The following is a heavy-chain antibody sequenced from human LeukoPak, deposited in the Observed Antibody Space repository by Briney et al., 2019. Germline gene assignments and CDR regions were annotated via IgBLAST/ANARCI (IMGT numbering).Heavy chain of an antibody. D-gene: IGHD4-17*01. J-gene: IGHJ2*01. Sequence: GGSLRLSCAASGFTFNSYAMSWVRQAPGKGLEWVSGISGSAGNLYYEDSVRGRFTISRDNSKSTLYLQMNSLRPEDTATYYCAKDRSFYGAPWYLDIWGRGTLVTVSP. CDR3: AKDRSFYGAPWYLDI. CDR2: ISGSAGNL. V-gene: IGHV3-23*01. CDR1: GFTFNSYA.